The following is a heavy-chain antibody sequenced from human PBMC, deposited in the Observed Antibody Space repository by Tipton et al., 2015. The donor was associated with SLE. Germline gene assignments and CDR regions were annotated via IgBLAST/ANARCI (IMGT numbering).Heavy chain of an antibody. CDR2: LYYSGNT. CDR1: GASISSGAIY. Sequence: TLSLTCSVSGASISSGAIYWSWIRQPPGKGLEWIGVLYYSGNTYYNPSLKSPVTLSIDTSKNQFSLKMRSVTAADTAVYFRARGYCSDGVCYGFGFFDYWGQGNLVTVSS. J-gene: IGHJ4*02. V-gene: IGHV4-39*07. CDR3: ARGYCSDGVCYGFGFFDY. D-gene: IGHD2-8*01.